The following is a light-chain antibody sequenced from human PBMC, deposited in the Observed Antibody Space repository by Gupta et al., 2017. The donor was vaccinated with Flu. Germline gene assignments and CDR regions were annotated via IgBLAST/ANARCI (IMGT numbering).Light chain of an antibody. V-gene: IGKV4-1*01. Sequence: KCKSSQTVLYSSNNQNYLAWYQQKPGQPPKLLIYWASTRESGVPDRFSGSGSGTDFTLTISSLRAEDVAVYYCQQYYSTPYTFGQGTKLEIK. CDR1: QTVLYSSNNQNY. CDR3: QQYYSTPYT. J-gene: IGKJ2*01. CDR2: WAS.